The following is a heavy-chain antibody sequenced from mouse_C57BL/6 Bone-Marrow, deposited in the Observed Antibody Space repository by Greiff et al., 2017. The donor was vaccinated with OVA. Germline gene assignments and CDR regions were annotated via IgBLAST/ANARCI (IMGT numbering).Heavy chain of an antibody. Sequence: QVQLKQSGPGLVAPSQSLSITCTVSGFSLTSYGVSWVRQPPGKGLEWLGVIWGDGSTNYHSAPISRLSISKDNSKSQVVLKLHSRPTDDTAADYCATPDDYYRFAYWGQGTLVTVSA. CDR2: IWGDGST. CDR1: GFSLTSYG. D-gene: IGHD1-1*01. V-gene: IGHV2-3*01. CDR3: ATPDDYYRFAY. J-gene: IGHJ3*01.